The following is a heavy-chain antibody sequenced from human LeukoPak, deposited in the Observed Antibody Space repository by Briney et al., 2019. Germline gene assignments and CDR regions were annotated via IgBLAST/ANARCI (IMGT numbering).Heavy chain of an antibody. D-gene: IGHD2-8*02. J-gene: IGHJ4*02. V-gene: IGHV3-48*01. CDR3: ARSRTGNYFDY. CDR2: ISSGSSTI. Sequence: GGSLRLSCAASGFDFSGYSMNWVRQAPGKGLEWLSYISSGSSTIYYADSVEGRFTISRDNAKNSLYLQMNSLRAEDTAVYYCARSRTGNYFDYWGQGTLVTVSS. CDR1: GFDFSGYS.